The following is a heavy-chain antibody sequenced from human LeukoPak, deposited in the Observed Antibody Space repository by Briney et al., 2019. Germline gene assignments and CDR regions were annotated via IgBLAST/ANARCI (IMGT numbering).Heavy chain of an antibody. V-gene: IGHV1-18*01. CDR1: GYTFTSYG. J-gene: IGHJ6*03. CDR3: ARKRSHYGDYYYYMDV. Sequence: ASVKVSCKASGYTFTSYGISWVRQAPGQGLEWMGWISAYNGNTNYAQKLQGRVTMTTDTSTSTAYMELRSLRSDDTAVYYCARKRSHYGDYYYYMDVWGKGTTVTISS. D-gene: IGHD4-17*01. CDR2: ISAYNGNT.